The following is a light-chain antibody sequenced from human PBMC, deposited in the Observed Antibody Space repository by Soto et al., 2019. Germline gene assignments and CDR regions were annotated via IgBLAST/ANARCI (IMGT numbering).Light chain of an antibody. V-gene: IGKV1-39*01. CDR3: QQTYRFIT. J-gene: IGKJ5*01. CDR1: QDISSY. CDR2: GAS. Sequence: DIQLTQSPSSLSSSIGDRVTITCRASQDISSYLNWYQQKPGRAPNLLIYGASSLQGGVPSRFDGRASGTEFTLTISILQPEDLATYYCQQTYRFITFGQRTRL.